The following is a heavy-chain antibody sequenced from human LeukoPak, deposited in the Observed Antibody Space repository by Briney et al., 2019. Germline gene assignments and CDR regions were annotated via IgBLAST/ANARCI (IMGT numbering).Heavy chain of an antibody. CDR3: ATGVHGIAAAGDYYFDY. V-gene: IGHV4-59*01. CDR2: MYYRGNT. Sequence: PSETLSLTCTVSGGSIRSYYWSWIRQPPGKGLEWIGYMYYRGNTNYNPSLKSRVTISVDTSKNQFSLKLSSVTAADTAVYYCATGVHGIAAAGDYYFDYWGQGTLVTISS. CDR1: GGSIRSYY. D-gene: IGHD6-13*01. J-gene: IGHJ4*02.